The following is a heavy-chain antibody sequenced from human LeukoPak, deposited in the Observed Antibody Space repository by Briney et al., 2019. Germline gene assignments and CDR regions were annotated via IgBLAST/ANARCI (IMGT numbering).Heavy chain of an antibody. CDR2: VHYSGST. J-gene: IGHJ4*02. Sequence: SETLSLTCTVSGGSISSYYWSWIRQPPEKGLERIGYVHYSGSTKYNPSLKSRVTISVDTSKNQFSLNLTSVTAADTAMYYCARHGSVWFPIDHWGQGALVTVSS. CDR1: GGSISSYY. V-gene: IGHV4-59*08. D-gene: IGHD6-19*01. CDR3: ARHGSVWFPIDH.